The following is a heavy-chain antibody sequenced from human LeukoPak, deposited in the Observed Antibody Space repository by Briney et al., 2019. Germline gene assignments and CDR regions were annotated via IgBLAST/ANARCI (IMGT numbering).Heavy chain of an antibody. CDR1: GGSFSGYY. CDR2: INHSGST. CDR3: ARSVVTLYWYFDL. Sequence: PSETLSLTCAVYGGSFSGYYWSWIRQPPGKGLEWIGEINHSGSTNYNPSLKSRVTISLDTSKDQFSLKLSSVTTADTAVYYCARSVVTLYWYFDLWGRGTLVTVSS. J-gene: IGHJ2*01. D-gene: IGHD4-23*01. V-gene: IGHV4-34*01.